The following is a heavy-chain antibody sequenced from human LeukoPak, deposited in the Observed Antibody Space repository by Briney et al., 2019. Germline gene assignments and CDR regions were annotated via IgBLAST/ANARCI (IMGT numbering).Heavy chain of an antibody. J-gene: IGHJ4*02. CDR1: GFTFSNYA. CDR3: AKAIVVVPAATSFAYYFDY. V-gene: IGHV3-23*01. Sequence: GGSLRLSCVASGFTFSNYAMRWVRQAPGKGVEWVSAIRGSGSSTYYADSVKGRFTISRDNSKNTLYLQMNSLRAEDTAIYYCAKAIVVVPAATSFAYYFDYWGQGTLVTVSS. D-gene: IGHD2-2*01. CDR2: IRGSGSST.